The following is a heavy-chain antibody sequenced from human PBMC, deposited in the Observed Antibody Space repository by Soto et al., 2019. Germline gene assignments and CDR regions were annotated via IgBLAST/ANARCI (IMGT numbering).Heavy chain of an antibody. CDR2: ISSSSSYI. D-gene: IGHD3-16*02. CDR3: AREMGMITFGGVIVIGRPPDY. J-gene: IGHJ4*02. V-gene: IGHV3-21*01. CDR1: GFTFSSYS. Sequence: EVQLVESGGGLVKPGGSLRLSCAASGFTFSSYSMNWVRQAPGKGLEWVSSISSSSSYIYYADSVKGRFTISRDNAKNSLYLQMNSLRAEDTAVYYCAREMGMITFGGVIVIGRPPDYWGQGTLVTVSS.